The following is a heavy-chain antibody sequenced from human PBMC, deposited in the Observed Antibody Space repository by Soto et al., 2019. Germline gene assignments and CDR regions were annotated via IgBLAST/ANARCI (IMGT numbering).Heavy chain of an antibody. CDR3: ARYYDSSGYYYVDKDRDYFVY. D-gene: IGHD3-22*01. Sequence: RVGYSGNRNRQKPGKGLEWIGYIYYSGSTNYNPSLKSRVTISVDTSKNQFSLKLSSVTAADTAVYYCARYYDSSGYYYVDKDRDYFVYCGLGTLVTVSS. CDR1: RVGYS. CDR2: IYYSGST. V-gene: IGHV4-61*08. J-gene: IGHJ4*02.